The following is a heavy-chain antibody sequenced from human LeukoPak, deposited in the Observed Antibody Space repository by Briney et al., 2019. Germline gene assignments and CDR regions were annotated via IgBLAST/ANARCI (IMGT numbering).Heavy chain of an antibody. D-gene: IGHD6-19*01. Sequence: GGSLRLSCAASGFTFSNYAMSWVRQAPGKGLEWVSAISGSGDSTYYADSVKGRFTISRDNSKNTLYLQMNSLRAEDTAVYYCAKSRGVAGFDYWGQGTLVTVFS. J-gene: IGHJ4*02. CDR3: AKSRGVAGFDY. V-gene: IGHV3-23*01. CDR2: ISGSGDST. CDR1: GFTFSNYA.